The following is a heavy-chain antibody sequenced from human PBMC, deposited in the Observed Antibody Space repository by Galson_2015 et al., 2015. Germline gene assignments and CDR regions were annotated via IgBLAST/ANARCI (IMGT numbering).Heavy chain of an antibody. CDR3: AREVLNIFDS. CDR2: TYYTSRWYT. Sequence: SGDSVSGTTVAWNWIRQSPSRGLEWLGRTYYTSRWYTNYAMSVTRRITISPDTSKNQVTLQLNSVTPEDTAVYYCAREVLNIFDSWGQGTLVTVSS. CDR1: GDSVSGTTVA. V-gene: IGHV6-1*01. D-gene: IGHD3-9*01. J-gene: IGHJ4*02.